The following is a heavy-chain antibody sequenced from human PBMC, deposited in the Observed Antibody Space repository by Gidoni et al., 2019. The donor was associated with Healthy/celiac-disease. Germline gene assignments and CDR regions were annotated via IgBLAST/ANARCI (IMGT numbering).Heavy chain of an antibody. J-gene: IGHJ5*02. CDR1: GFTFSSYA. V-gene: IGHV3-23*01. CDR2: ISGSGGST. D-gene: IGHD3-10*01. CDR3: AKDHYGSGSYKAANWFDP. Sequence: EVQLLESGGGLVQPGGSLRLSCAASGFTFSSYARSWVRQAPGKGLEWVSAISGSGGSTYYADSVKGRFTISRDNSKNTLYLQMNSLRAEDTAVYYCAKDHYGSGSYKAANWFDPWGQGTLVTVSS.